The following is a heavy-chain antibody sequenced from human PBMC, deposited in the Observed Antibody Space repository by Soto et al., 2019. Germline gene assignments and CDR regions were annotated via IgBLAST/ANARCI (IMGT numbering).Heavy chain of an antibody. CDR3: AKDIQGRGATTGDDAFDI. J-gene: IGHJ3*02. Sequence: ELQLLESGGGLVQPGGSLRLSCVASEFTFSNYAMNWVRQAPGEGPEWVSLISSSGGSTYYADSVKGRFSISRDNSKNTLYLQMNSLRVEDTAIYYCAKDIQGRGATTGDDAFDIWGQGTMVTVSS. V-gene: IGHV3-23*01. CDR1: EFTFSNYA. CDR2: ISSSGGST. D-gene: IGHD1-1*01.